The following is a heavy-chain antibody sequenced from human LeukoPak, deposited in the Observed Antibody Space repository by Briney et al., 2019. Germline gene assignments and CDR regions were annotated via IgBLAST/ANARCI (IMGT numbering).Heavy chain of an antibody. J-gene: IGHJ6*02. D-gene: IGHD5-12*01. CDR3: ARDRFSGHSDYDPYNFYYGMDV. V-gene: IGHV4-30-4*01. Sequence: PSQTLSLTCTVSGGSISSGDYYWSWIRQSPGKGLEWIGYIYYSGSTYYNPSLKSRVTISIDTSKNQFSLKLTSVTAADTAVYFCARDRFSGHSDYDPYNFYYGMDVWGQGTTVTVSS. CDR2: IYYSGST. CDR1: GGSISSGDYY.